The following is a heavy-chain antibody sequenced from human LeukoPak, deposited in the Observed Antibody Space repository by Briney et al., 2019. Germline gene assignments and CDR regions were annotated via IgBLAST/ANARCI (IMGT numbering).Heavy chain of an antibody. Sequence: PSETLSLTCTVSGGSISSYYWSWIRQSPGKGLECIGYIHYSGSTNYNPSLKSRVTISKDTSKNQFSLKLNSVTAADTALYYCARFVGSSWLAFDIWGQGTMVTVSS. J-gene: IGHJ3*02. CDR3: ARFVGSSWLAFDI. CDR2: IHYSGST. CDR1: GGSISSYY. V-gene: IGHV4-59*01. D-gene: IGHD6-13*01.